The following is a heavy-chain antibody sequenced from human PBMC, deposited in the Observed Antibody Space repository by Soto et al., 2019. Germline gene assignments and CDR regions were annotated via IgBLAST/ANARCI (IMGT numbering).Heavy chain of an antibody. CDR3: ARTLRTAQVY. D-gene: IGHD2-8*01. J-gene: IGHJ4*02. Sequence: QVHLVESGGGVVQPGRSLRLSCVASGFSLSAYVVHWIRQAPGKGLEWVAVVSIDGRVKFYADSVRGRFTISRDNSKNTVHLDMNSLTPEDTAVYYCARTLRTAQVYWRRGGLVTVSS. CDR2: VSIDGRVK. V-gene: IGHV3-30*04. CDR1: GFSLSAYV.